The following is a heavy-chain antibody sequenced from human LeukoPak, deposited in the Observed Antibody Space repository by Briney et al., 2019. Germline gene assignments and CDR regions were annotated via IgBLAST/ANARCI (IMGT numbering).Heavy chain of an antibody. J-gene: IGHJ4*02. CDR1: GFTFSSYT. Sequence: GRSLRLSCAASGFTFSSYTIHWVRQAPGKGLEWVAVLSYAGSNKYYADSVKGRFTISRDNSKNTLYLQMNSLRAEDTAVYYCAREQISGWYDYWGQGTLVTVSS. D-gene: IGHD6-19*01. CDR2: LSYAGSNK. CDR3: AREQISGWYDY. V-gene: IGHV3-30-3*01.